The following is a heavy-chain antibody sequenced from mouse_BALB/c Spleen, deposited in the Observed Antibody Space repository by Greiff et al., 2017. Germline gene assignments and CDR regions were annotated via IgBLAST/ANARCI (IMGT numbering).Heavy chain of an antibody. CDR1: GFTFSSYA. CDR3: AKVSDSSGYEWPMDY. D-gene: IGHD3-2*01. Sequence: EVKVVESGGGLVKPGGSLKLSCAASGFTFSSYAMSWVRQSPEKRLEWVAEISSGGSYTYYPDTVTGRFTISRDNAKNTLYLEMSSLRSEDTAMYYCAKVSDSSGYEWPMDYWGQGTSVTVSS. V-gene: IGHV5-9-4*01. J-gene: IGHJ4*01. CDR2: ISSGGSYT.